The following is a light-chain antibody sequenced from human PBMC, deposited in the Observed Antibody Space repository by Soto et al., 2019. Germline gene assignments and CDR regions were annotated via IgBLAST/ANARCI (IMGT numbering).Light chain of an antibody. J-gene: IGLJ3*02. CDR3: CSYSGSYTWV. CDR1: SSDVGGYNY. Sequence: QSALTQPRSVSGSPGQSVTISCTGTSSDVGGYNYVSWYQQYPGKAPKFMIYDVSKRSSGVPDRFSGSKSGNTASLTISGLQAEDEADYYCCSYSGSYTWVFGGGTKLTVL. CDR2: DVS. V-gene: IGLV2-11*01.